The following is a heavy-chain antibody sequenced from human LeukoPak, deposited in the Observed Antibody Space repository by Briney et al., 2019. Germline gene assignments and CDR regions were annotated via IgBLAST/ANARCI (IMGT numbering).Heavy chain of an antibody. J-gene: IGHJ3*02. D-gene: IGHD3-22*01. CDR2: FHYGGST. CDR3: ARPPHYYDSSGAFDI. CDR1: GGSISSSSYY. Sequence: SETLSLTCTVSGGSISSSSYYWGWIRQPPGKGLEWIGSFHYGGSTSYNPSLKSRVTISVDTSKNQFSLKLSSVTAADTAVYYCARPPHYYDSSGAFDIWGQGTMVTVSP. V-gene: IGHV4-39*01.